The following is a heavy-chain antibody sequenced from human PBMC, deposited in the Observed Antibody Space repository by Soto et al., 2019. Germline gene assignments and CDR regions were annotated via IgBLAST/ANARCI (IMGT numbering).Heavy chain of an antibody. V-gene: IGHV3-49*03. Sequence: PGGSLRLSCTSSGFTFVDYAMSWFRQAPGKGLEWVGFIRSKAYGGTTEYAASVKGRFTISRDDSKSIAYLQMNSLKTEDTAVYYCTRAATRITIFGVVNSPTDYWGQGTLVTVSS. CDR1: GFTFVDYA. D-gene: IGHD3-3*01. J-gene: IGHJ4*02. CDR2: IRSKAYGGTT. CDR3: TRAATRITIFGVVNSPTDY.